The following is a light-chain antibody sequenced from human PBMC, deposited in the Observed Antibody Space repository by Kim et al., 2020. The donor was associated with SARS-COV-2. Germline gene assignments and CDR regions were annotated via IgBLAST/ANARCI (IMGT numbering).Light chain of an antibody. V-gene: IGLV4-69*02. CDR1: SGYSNYD. CDR3: ETWVTSTRV. J-gene: IGLJ3*02. CDR2: LDGSGSS. Sequence: QLVLTQSPSASASLGSSVKLTCTLSSGYSNYDVAWHQQQPGKGPRYLMKLDGSGSSNKGGGIPDRFSGSSSGAERYLTISSLQSEDEADYYCETWVTSTRVFGGGTKLTVL.